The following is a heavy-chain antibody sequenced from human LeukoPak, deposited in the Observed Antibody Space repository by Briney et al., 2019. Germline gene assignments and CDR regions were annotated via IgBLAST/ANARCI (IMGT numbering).Heavy chain of an antibody. CDR3: ASGDLYYFDY. CDR2: IYHSGST. D-gene: IGHD4-17*01. J-gene: IGHJ4*02. V-gene: IGHV4-4*02. CDR1: GGSISSSNW. Sequence: PSETLSLTCAVSGGSISSSNWWSWVRQPPGKGLEWIGEIYHSGSTNYNPSLKSRVTIPIDMSKNQFSLKLSSVTAADTAIYYCASGDLYYFDYWGQGTLVTVSS.